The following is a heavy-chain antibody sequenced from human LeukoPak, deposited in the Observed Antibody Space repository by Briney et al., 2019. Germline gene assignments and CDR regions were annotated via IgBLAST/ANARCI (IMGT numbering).Heavy chain of an antibody. Sequence: GGSLRLSCAASGFTFNTYSMNWVRQAPGKGLEWVSYISSSSSTIYYADSVKGRFTVSRDNAKNSLYLQMNSLRDEDTAVYYCARDQGYISSWYYWGQGTLVIVSS. D-gene: IGHD6-13*01. CDR2: ISSSSSTI. V-gene: IGHV3-48*02. CDR1: GFTFNTYS. CDR3: ARDQGYISSWYY. J-gene: IGHJ4*02.